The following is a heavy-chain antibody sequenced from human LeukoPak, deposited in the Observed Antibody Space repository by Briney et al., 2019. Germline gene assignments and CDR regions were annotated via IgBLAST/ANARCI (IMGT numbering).Heavy chain of an antibody. CDR1: GGTISSYY. D-gene: IGHD6-13*01. J-gene: IGHJ4*02. CDR2: INYSGNT. Sequence: SETLSLTCTVSGGTISSYYWSWIRQPPGKGLEWIGYINYSGNTNYNPSLKSRVTVSVDTSKNQFSLKLSSVTAADTAVYYCARLGIAAALFDYWGQGTLVTVSS. CDR3: ARLGIAAALFDY. V-gene: IGHV4-59*01.